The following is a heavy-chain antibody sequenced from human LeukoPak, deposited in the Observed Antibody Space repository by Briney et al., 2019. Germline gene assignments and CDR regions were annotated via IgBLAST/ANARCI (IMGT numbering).Heavy chain of an antibody. Sequence: SETLSLTCTVSGGSISSSSYYWGWIRQPPGKGLEWIGSIYYSGSTYYNPSLKSRVTISVDTSKNQFSLKLSSVTAADTAVYYCARDPRYSSGWYLIDAFDIWGQGTMVTVSS. CDR2: IYYSGST. CDR1: GGSISSSSYY. V-gene: IGHV4-39*07. D-gene: IGHD6-19*01. J-gene: IGHJ3*02. CDR3: ARDPRYSSGWYLIDAFDI.